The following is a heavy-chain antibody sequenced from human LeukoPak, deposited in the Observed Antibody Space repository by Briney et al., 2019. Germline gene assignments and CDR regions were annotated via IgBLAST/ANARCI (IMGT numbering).Heavy chain of an antibody. CDR1: GFTFSSYE. J-gene: IGHJ4*02. Sequence: PGGSLRLSCAASGFTFSSYEMNWDRQAPGKVLEWVSYISSSGSTIYYADSVKGRFTISRDNAKNSLYLQMNSLRAEDTAVYYCASIDYYDSSGYYAGTWGQGTLVTVSS. CDR2: ISSSGSTI. CDR3: ASIDYYDSSGYYAGT. D-gene: IGHD3-22*01. V-gene: IGHV3-48*03.